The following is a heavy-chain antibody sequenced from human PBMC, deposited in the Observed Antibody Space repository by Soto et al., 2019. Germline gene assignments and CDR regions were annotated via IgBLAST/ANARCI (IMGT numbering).Heavy chain of an antibody. V-gene: IGHV4-34*01. D-gene: IGHD2-15*01. J-gene: IGHJ5*02. CDR3: ARGRPPVVVAATRWFDP. Sequence: ASETLSLTCAVYGGSFSGYYWSWIRQPPGKGLEWIGEINHSGSTNYNPSLKSRVTISVDTSKNQFSLKLSSVTAADTAVYYCARGRPPVVVAATRWFDPGGQGTLVTVSS. CDR1: GGSFSGYY. CDR2: INHSGST.